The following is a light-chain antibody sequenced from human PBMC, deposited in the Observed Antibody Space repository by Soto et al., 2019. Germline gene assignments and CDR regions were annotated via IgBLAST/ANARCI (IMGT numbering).Light chain of an antibody. CDR1: QSVGTY. Sequence: EIVLTQSPATLYLSPGERATLSCRASQSVGTYFAWYQQKPGQAPRLLIYDSSNRATGIPARFSGSGSGTAFTLTISRLEPEDFAVYYFQQRSDWPYTFGGGTKVEIK. CDR3: QQRSDWPYT. CDR2: DSS. J-gene: IGKJ4*01. V-gene: IGKV3-11*01.